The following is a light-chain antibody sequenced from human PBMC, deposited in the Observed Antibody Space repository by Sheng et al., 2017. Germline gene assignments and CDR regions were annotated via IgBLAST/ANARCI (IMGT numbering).Light chain of an antibody. Sequence: ETVLTQSPATLSLSPGERATLSCRASESISSSLAWYQQKPGQAPRLLIYDASNRATGIPARFSGTGSGTDFTLTVSSLEPEDLAVYYCQQRRNWPPTFGGGTKVEI. J-gene: IGKJ4*01. CDR3: QQRRNWPPT. CDR2: DAS. CDR1: ESISSS. V-gene: IGKV3-11*01.